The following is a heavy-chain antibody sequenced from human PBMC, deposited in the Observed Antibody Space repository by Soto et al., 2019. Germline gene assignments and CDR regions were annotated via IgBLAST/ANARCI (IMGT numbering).Heavy chain of an antibody. CDR3: AKRMGRLIDY. V-gene: IGHV3-30*18. CDR1: GFTFSSYG. CDR2: ISYDGSNK. Sequence: QVQLVESGGGVVQPGRSLRLSCAASGFTFSSYGMHGVRQAPGKGLEWVAVISYDGSNKYYADSVKGRFTISRDNSKNTLYLQMNSLRAEETAVYYCAKRMGRLIDYWGQGTLVTVSS. J-gene: IGHJ4*02. D-gene: IGHD3-16*01.